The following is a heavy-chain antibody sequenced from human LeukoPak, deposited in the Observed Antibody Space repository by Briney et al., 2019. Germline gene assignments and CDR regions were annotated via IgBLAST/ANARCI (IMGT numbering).Heavy chain of an antibody. J-gene: IGHJ5*02. D-gene: IGHD2/OR15-2a*01. CDR2: IWYHGGNE. Sequence: GGSLRLSCAASGFSFTSYGMHWVRQAPGKGLEWVAVIWYHGGNENYADSVKGRFTISRDTSKNMLYLQMNSLRAEDTAMYYCASDVDTTSHLNWFDPWGQGTLVTVSS. CDR3: ASDVDTTSHLNWFDP. CDR1: GFSFTSYG. V-gene: IGHV3-33*01.